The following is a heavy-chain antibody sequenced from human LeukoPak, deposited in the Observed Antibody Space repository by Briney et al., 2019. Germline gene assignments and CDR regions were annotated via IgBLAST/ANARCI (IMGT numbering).Heavy chain of an antibody. CDR1: GFTFSSHS. J-gene: IGHJ5*02. V-gene: IGHV3-48*04. Sequence: GGSLRLSCAASGFTFSSHSMNWVRQAPGKGLEWVSYISASTSTTYYADSVKGRFTISRDNAKNSLYLQMNRLRAEDTAVYYCARDSTHNFFDRWGQGTLVTVSS. D-gene: IGHD3-3*02. CDR2: ISASTSTT. CDR3: ARDSTHNFFDR.